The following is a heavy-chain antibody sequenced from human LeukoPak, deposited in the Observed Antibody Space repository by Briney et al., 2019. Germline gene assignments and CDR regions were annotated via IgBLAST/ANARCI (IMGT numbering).Heavy chain of an antibody. D-gene: IGHD2-15*01. Sequence: SETLSLTCTVSGGSISSGGYYWSWNRQHPGKGLEWIGYIYYSGSTYYNPSLKSRVTISVDTSKNQFSLKLSSVTAADTAVYYCARDKADSPDYWGQGTLVSVSS. CDR1: GGSISSGGYY. CDR2: IYYSGST. V-gene: IGHV4-31*03. CDR3: ARDKADSPDY. J-gene: IGHJ4*02.